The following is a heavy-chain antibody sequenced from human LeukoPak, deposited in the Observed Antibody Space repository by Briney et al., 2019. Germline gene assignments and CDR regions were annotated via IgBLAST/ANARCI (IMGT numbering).Heavy chain of an antibody. J-gene: IGHJ4*02. D-gene: IGHD2-2*01. V-gene: IGHV1-46*01. CDR1: GYTFTSYY. CDR2: INPSGGST. Sequence: ASVKVSCKASGYTFTSYYMHWVRQAPGQGLEWMGIINPSGGSTTYAQKFQGRVTMTGDTSTSTVYMDLSSPRSEDTAVYYCAREGPYCSSTSCFLGYWGQGTLVTVSS. CDR3: AREGPYCSSTSCFLGY.